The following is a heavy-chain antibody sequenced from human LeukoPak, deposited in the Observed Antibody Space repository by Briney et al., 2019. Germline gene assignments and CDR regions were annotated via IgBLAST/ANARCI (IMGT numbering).Heavy chain of an antibody. J-gene: IGHJ4*02. Sequence: GGSLRLPCAASGFTFSSYSMNWVRQAPGKGLEWVSSISSSSGYIYYADSVKGRFTISRDNAKNSLYLQMNSLRAEDTAVYYCARDTTNLAAAGLFDYWGQGTLVTVSS. CDR3: ARDTTNLAAAGLFDY. CDR1: GFTFSSYS. D-gene: IGHD6-13*01. V-gene: IGHV3-21*01. CDR2: ISSSSGYI.